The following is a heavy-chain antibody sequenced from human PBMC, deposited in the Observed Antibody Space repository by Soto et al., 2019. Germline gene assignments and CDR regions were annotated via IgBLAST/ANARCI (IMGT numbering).Heavy chain of an antibody. CDR2: IIPIYGTT. CDR1: GDTFSSHA. CDR3: ARDLGGCSAGSCRYNWFDP. J-gene: IGHJ5*02. D-gene: IGHD2-15*01. V-gene: IGHV1-69*13. Sequence: ASVKVSCKTSGDTFSSHAISWVRQAPLQGREWMGGIIPIYGTTNYAQKFQDRVTITADASTSTAYMELSSLRSDDTAVYYCARDLGGCSAGSCRYNWFDPWGQGGPVTLSS.